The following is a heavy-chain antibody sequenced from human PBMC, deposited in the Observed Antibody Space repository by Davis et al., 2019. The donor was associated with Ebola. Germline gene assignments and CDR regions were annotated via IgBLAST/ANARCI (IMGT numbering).Heavy chain of an antibody. CDR2: LYPADSET. CDR1: GYSFNNYW. D-gene: IGHD3-3*02. Sequence: KVSCKGSGYSFNNYWIGWVRQMPGKGLEWMGILYPADSETRYSPSFQGQVTISADESISTAYLQWSSLKASDTAMYYCARGTSLARNFDYWGQGTLVSVSS. J-gene: IGHJ4*02. V-gene: IGHV5-51*01. CDR3: ARGTSLARNFDY.